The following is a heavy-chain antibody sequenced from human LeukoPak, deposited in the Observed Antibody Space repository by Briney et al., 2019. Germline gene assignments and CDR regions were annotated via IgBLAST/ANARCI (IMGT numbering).Heavy chain of an antibody. CDR2: ISSSTTTI. V-gene: IGHV3-48*01. CDR3: VTGVGY. J-gene: IGHJ4*02. CDR1: GFTFSSYS. Sequence: GGSLRLSCAASGFTFSSYSMTWVRQAPGKGLEWVSYISSSTTTIYYADSVKGRFTISRDNAKNSVYLQMKSLRAEDTAIYYCVTGVGYWGQGTLVTVSS. D-gene: IGHD7-27*01.